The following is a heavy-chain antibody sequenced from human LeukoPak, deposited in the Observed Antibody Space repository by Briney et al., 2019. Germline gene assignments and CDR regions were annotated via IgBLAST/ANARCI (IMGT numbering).Heavy chain of an antibody. CDR3: ARVEGDYAGRWFDP. J-gene: IGHJ5*02. D-gene: IGHD4-17*01. V-gene: IGHV3-7*01. Sequence: PGGSLRLSCAASGFTFSSYWMSWVRQAPGKGLEWVANIKQDGSEKYYVDSVKGRFTISRDNAKNSLYLQMNSLRAEDTAVYYCARVEGDYAGRWFDPWGQGTLVTVSS. CDR1: GFTFSSYW. CDR2: IKQDGSEK.